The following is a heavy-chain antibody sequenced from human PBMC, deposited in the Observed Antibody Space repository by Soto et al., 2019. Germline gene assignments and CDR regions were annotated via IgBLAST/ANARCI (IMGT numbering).Heavy chain of an antibody. V-gene: IGHV4-39*01. CDR2: IYYSGST. D-gene: IGHD1-1*01. Sequence: VSLTCTVSGGAISSRSYYWGWIRQPPGKGLEWIGSIYYSGSTYYNPSLKRRGTISVDTSKHQFSLRLSSVTAAETAVYFCVSAKTTTYNGFDPRGEGPPIAVPQ. J-gene: IGHJ5*02. CDR3: VSAKTTTYNGFDP. CDR1: GGAISSRSYY.